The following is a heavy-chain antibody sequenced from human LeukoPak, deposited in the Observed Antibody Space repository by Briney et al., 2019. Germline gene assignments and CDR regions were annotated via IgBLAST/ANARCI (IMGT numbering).Heavy chain of an antibody. D-gene: IGHD3-22*01. Sequence: ASVKVSCKASGYTFTSYGISWVRQAPGQGLEWMGWISAYNGNTNYAQKLQGRVTMTTDTSTSTAYMELRSLRSDDTAVYYCARGAYYYDSSGYVEYFDYWGQGTLVTVSS. J-gene: IGHJ4*02. CDR2: ISAYNGNT. V-gene: IGHV1-18*01. CDR1: GYTFTSYG. CDR3: ARGAYYYDSSGYVEYFDY.